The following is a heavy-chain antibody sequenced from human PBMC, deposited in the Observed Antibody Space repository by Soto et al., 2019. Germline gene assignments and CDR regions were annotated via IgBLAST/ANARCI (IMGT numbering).Heavy chain of an antibody. CDR2: ISYSGST. J-gene: IGHJ4*02. D-gene: IGHD5-18*01. Sequence: SETLSLTCTFSGGSISSDSYYWGWIRQSPEKGLEWIASISYSGSTYYNPSLKSRVTISVDTSKNQFSLKLSSVTAADTAVYYCARGYGRNFDYWGQGTLVTVSS. V-gene: IGHV4-39*07. CDR3: ARGYGRNFDY. CDR1: GGSISSDSYY.